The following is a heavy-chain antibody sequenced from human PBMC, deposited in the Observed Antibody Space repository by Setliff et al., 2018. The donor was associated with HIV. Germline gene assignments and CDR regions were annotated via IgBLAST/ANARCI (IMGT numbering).Heavy chain of an antibody. J-gene: IGHJ5*02. V-gene: IGHV3-7*01. CDR2: IKKDGSEI. CDR3: ANLWEMGA. CDR1: GFTFSNYW. Sequence: GGSLRLSCAASGFTFSNYWMDWVRQVPGKGPEWVATIKKDGSEIYYVDSVKGRFTISRDNARTSVYLEMRSLRVEDTAVYLCANLWEMGAWGQGTLVTVSS. D-gene: IGHD1-26*01.